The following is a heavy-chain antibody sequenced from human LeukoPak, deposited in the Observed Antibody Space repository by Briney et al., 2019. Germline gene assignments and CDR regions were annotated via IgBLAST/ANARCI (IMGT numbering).Heavy chain of an antibody. Sequence: SETLSLTCTVSGGSISSYYRSWIRQPPGKGLEWIGYIYYSGSTNYNPSLKSRVAISVDTSKNQFSLKLSSVTAADTAVYYCARGTVTTFDYWGQGTLVTVSS. CDR2: IYYSGST. D-gene: IGHD4-17*01. J-gene: IGHJ4*02. CDR1: GGSISSYY. V-gene: IGHV4-59*01. CDR3: ARGTVTTFDY.